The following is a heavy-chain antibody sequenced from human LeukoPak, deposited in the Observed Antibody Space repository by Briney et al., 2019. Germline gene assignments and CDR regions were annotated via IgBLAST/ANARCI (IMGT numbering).Heavy chain of an antibody. D-gene: IGHD5-24*01. CDR3: ARGRDGYNPPDYFDY. V-gene: IGHV3-21*01. J-gene: IGHJ4*02. CDR1: GFTFSSYS. CDR2: VSSSSSYI. Sequence: GGSLTLSCAASGFTFSSYSMNWLRQAPGKGLEWVSSVSSSSSYIYYAALLKGRFTITRDNAKNSLYPQMNSLRGEDTAVYYCARGRDGYNPPDYFDYWGQGTLVTVSS.